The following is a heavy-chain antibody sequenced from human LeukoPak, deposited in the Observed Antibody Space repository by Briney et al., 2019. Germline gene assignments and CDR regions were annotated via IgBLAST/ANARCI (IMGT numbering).Heavy chain of an antibody. CDR1: GVSLSGYY. CDR2: INHSGST. J-gene: IGHJ5*02. Sequence: PETLSLTCAVYGVSLSGYYWSWIRQPPGKGLEWIGEINHSGSTNYNPSLKSRVTISVDTSKNQFSLKLSSVTAADTAVYYCARGQRFSRLSNWFDPWGQGTLVTVSS. CDR3: ARGQRFSRLSNWFDP. V-gene: IGHV4-34*01. D-gene: IGHD3-3*01.